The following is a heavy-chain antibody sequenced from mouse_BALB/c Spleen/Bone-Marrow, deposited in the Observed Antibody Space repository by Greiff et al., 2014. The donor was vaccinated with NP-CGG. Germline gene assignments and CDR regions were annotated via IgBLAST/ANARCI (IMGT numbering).Heavy chain of an antibody. V-gene: IGHV2-3*01. CDR1: GFSLSSYG. D-gene: IGHD1-1*01. Sequence: QNLSITCTVSGFSLSSYGVSWVRQPPGKGLEWLGVIWGDGSTNYHSALISRLSISKDNSKSQVFLKLNSLQTDDTAKFYCAKANRYGYAMDYWGQGTSVTVSA. J-gene: IGHJ4*01. CDR3: AKANRYGYAMDY. CDR2: IWGDGST.